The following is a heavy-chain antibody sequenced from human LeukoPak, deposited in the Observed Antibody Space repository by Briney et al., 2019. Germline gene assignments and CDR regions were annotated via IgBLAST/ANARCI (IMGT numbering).Heavy chain of an antibody. CDR1: GFTFDDYA. V-gene: IGHV3-9*01. CDR2: ISWNSGSI. Sequence: GGSLRLSCAASGFTFDDYAMHWVRQAPGKGLEWVSGISWNSGSIGYADSVKGRFTISRDNAKNSLYLQMNSLRAEDTALYYCAKGEDGQLGHAGYWGQGTLVTVSS. CDR3: AKGEDGQLGHAGY. D-gene: IGHD6-6*01. J-gene: IGHJ4*02.